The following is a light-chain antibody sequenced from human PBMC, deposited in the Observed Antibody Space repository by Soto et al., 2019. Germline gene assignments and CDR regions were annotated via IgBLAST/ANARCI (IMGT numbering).Light chain of an antibody. Sequence: QSALTQPASGSGYPGQSITISCTGTGSDVGAYNYVSWYQQRPGKAPKLMIFDVNNRPSGVSDRFSASKSGNTASLSISGLQAEDEADYYCSSYTGSSTIFGGGTKLTVL. V-gene: IGLV2-14*01. CDR3: SSYTGSSTI. CDR1: GSDVGAYNY. CDR2: DVN. J-gene: IGLJ2*01.